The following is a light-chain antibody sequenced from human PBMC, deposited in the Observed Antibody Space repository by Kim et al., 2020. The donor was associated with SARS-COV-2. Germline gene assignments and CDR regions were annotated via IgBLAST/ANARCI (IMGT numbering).Light chain of an antibody. Sequence: SATSNCKSRQSVVYRPNNKNYLAVYRQTPGQPPTLLIYWASSRESGAPDRFSGSGSGTDFTLTISSLQAEDVAVYYCQQYYSIPYTCGQGTKLEI. CDR2: WAS. J-gene: IGKJ2*01. CDR3: QQYYSIPYT. CDR1: QSVVYRPNNKNY. V-gene: IGKV4-1*01.